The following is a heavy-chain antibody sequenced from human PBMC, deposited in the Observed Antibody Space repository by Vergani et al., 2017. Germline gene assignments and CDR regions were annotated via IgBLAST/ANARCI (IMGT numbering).Heavy chain of an antibody. CDR3: ARVKVGIDYGGSYFDY. CDR2: ISYDGSNK. V-gene: IGHV3-30*04. D-gene: IGHD4-23*01. Sequence: QVQLVESGGGVVQPGRSLRLSCAASGFTFSSYAMHWVRQAPGKGLEWVAVISYDGSNKYYAGSVKGRFTISRDNSKNTLYLQMNSLRAEDTAVYYCARVKVGIDYGGSYFDYWGQGTLVTVSS. J-gene: IGHJ4*02. CDR1: GFTFSSYA.